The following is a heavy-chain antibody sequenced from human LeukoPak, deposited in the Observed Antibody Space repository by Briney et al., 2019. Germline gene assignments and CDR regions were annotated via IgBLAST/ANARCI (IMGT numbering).Heavy chain of an antibody. CDR1: GFTFSSYW. CDR3: ARDRRGGGNHADY. J-gene: IGHJ4*02. D-gene: IGHD4-23*01. Sequence: GGSLRLSCAASGFTFSSYWMSWVRQAPGKGLEWVANIKQDGSEKYYVDSVKGRFTISRDNAKNSLYLQMNSLRAEDTAVYYCARDRRGGGNHADYWGQGTLVTVSS. CDR2: IKQDGSEK. V-gene: IGHV3-7*01.